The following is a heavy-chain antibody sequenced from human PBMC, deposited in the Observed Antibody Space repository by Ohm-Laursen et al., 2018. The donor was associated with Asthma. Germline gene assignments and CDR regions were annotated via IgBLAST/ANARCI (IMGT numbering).Heavy chain of an antibody. CDR1: GFTFSSYG. D-gene: IGHD3-3*01. CDR2: IWYDGSNK. V-gene: IGHV3-33*08. Sequence: SSLRLSCAASGFTFSSYGMHWVRQAPGKGLEWVAVIWYDGSNKYYADSVKGRFTISRDNSKNTLYLQMNSLRAEDTAVYYCARDVSKSRITIFGVVILDYWGQGTLVTVSS. CDR3: ARDVSKSRITIFGVVILDY. J-gene: IGHJ4*02.